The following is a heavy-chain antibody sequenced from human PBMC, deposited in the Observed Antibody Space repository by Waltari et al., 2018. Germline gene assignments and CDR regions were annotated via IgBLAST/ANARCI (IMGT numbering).Heavy chain of an antibody. D-gene: IGHD1-26*01. V-gene: IGHV3-7*01. CDR2: IKQDGSEN. CDR1: GCTFSSHW. CDR3: ARDRGEWELSPFDY. J-gene: IGHJ4*02. Sequence: EVQLVASGGGLVQPGGSLRLSWGASGCTFSSHWIICDRQAPGKGLEWVANIKQDGSENSYGDSGKGRFTISRDNAKNSLYLQMNSLRAEDTALYSCARDRGEWELSPFDYWGQGTLVTVSS.